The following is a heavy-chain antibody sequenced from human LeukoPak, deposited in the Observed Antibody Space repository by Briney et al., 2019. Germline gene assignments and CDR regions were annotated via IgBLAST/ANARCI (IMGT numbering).Heavy chain of an antibody. D-gene: IGHD3-16*01. CDR3: ARSRRFGYFDY. CDR1: GGSFSGYY. V-gene: IGHV4-34*01. Sequence: SETLSLTCAVYGGSFSGYYWSWIRQPPGKGLEWIGEINHSGSTNYNPSLKSRVTISVDTSKNQFSLKLSSVTAADTAVYYCARSRRFGYFDYWGQGTLITVSS. CDR2: INHSGST. J-gene: IGHJ4*02.